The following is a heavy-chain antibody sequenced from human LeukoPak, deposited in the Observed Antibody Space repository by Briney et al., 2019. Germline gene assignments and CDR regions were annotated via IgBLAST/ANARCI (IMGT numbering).Heavy chain of an antibody. J-gene: IGHJ4*02. CDR2: INSNSGDT. CDR1: GHTFSDSF. CDR3: ARGRIVPPYSLDY. V-gene: IGHV1-2*02. Sequence: GASVRVSCKASGHTFSDSFMHWVRQAPGQGLEWMGWINSNSGDTNYAQKFQGRVTMTRDTSITTVYMELTRLTSDDAAVYYCARGRIVPPYSLDYWGQGTLVTVSS. D-gene: IGHD2-2*01.